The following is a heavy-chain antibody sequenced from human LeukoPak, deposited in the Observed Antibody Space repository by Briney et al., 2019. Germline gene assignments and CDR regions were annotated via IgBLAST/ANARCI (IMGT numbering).Heavy chain of an antibody. J-gene: IGHJ4*02. CDR1: GFAFNNYA. D-gene: IGHD6-13*01. V-gene: IGHV3-23*05. Sequence: GGSLRLSCAASGFAFNNYAMSWVRQAPGKGLEWVSGIDTSGGHTYFADSVKGRFTISRDNSKNTLYLQMNSLRAEDTAVYYCAKDDSRTLDHFDYWGQGALVTVSS. CDR3: AKDDSRTLDHFDY. CDR2: IDTSGGHT.